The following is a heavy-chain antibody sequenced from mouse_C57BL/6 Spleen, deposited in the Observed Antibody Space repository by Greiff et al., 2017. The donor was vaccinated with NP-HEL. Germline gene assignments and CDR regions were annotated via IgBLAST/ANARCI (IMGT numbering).Heavy chain of an antibody. CDR3: ARKGGNYGDPYYFDY. J-gene: IGHJ2*01. Sequence: LVESGAELARPGASVKLSCKASGYTFTSYGISWVKQRTGQGLEWIGEIYPRSGNTYYNEKFKGKATLTADKSSSTAYMELRSLTSEDSAVYFCARKGGNYGDPYYFDYWGQGTTLTVSS. V-gene: IGHV1-81*01. D-gene: IGHD2-1*01. CDR2: IYPRSGNT. CDR1: GYTFTSYG.